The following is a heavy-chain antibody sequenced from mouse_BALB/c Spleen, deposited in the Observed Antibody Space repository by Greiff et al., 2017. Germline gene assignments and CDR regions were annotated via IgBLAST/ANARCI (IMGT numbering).Heavy chain of an antibody. Sequence: DVKLVESGGGLVKPGGSLKLSCAASGFTFSSYAMSWVRQTPEKRLEWVASISSGGSTYYPDSVKGRFTISRDNARNILYLQMSSLRSEDTAMYYWARRGGSYFDYWGQGTTLTVSS. CDR1: GFTFSSYA. CDR2: ISSGGST. J-gene: IGHJ2*01. D-gene: IGHD1-1*01. CDR3: ARRGGSYFDY. V-gene: IGHV5-6-5*01.